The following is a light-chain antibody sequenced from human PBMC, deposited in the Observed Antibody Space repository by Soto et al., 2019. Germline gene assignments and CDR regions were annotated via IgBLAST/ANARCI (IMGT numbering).Light chain of an antibody. V-gene: IGKV3-20*01. Sequence: EIVLTQSPGTLSLSPGERATLSCRASQSFSSSLAWFQHKPGQAPRLLIYGTSNRATGIPDRFSGSGSGTDFTLTISRLEPEDFAVYYCQQYSSSPLTFGGGTKVDI. CDR1: QSFSSS. CDR3: QQYSSSPLT. J-gene: IGKJ4*01. CDR2: GTS.